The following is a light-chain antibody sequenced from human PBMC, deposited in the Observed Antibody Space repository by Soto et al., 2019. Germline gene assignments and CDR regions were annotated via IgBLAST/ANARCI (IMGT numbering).Light chain of an antibody. CDR3: SSYAGATNLGV. CDR1: SSDVGGYNF. V-gene: IGLV2-8*01. Sequence: QSALTQPPSASGSPGQSVTISCTGTSSDVGGYNFVSWYQQHPGKAPKLMIYEVTKRPSGVPSRFSGSKSGNTASLTVSGLQAEDAADYYCSSYAGATNLGVFGGGTKLTVL. J-gene: IGLJ3*02. CDR2: EVT.